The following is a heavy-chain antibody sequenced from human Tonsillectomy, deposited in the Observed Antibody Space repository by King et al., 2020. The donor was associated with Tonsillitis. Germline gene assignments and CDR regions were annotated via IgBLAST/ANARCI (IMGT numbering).Heavy chain of an antibody. J-gene: IGHJ6*04. CDR2: ISSSSSTI. Sequence: VQLVESGGGLVQPGGSLRLSCAASGFTFSSYSMNWVRQAPGKGLEWVSYISSSSSTIYYADSVKGRFIISRDNAKNSLYLQMNSLRAEDTAVYYCARRYFWGGYYYYFSGMAVWGKGTTVTAPS. CDR1: GFTFSSYS. V-gene: IGHV3-48*01. D-gene: IGHD3-3*01. CDR3: ARRYFWGGYYYYFSGMAV.